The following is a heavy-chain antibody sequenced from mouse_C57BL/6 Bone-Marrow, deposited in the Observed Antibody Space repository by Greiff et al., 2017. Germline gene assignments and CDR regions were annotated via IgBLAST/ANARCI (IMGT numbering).Heavy chain of an antibody. CDR3: ARSPDYYGSSPHYAMDD. D-gene: IGHD1-1*01. V-gene: IGHV1-7*01. CDR2: INPSSGYT. CDR1: GYTFTSYW. J-gene: IGHJ4*01. Sequence: QVQLQQSGAELAKPGASVKLSCKASGYTFTSYWMHWVKQRPGQGLEWIGYINPSSGYTKYNQKFKDKATLTADKSSSTAYMQLSSLTYEDSAVSYCARSPDYYGSSPHYAMDDGGKGTLVTVSS.